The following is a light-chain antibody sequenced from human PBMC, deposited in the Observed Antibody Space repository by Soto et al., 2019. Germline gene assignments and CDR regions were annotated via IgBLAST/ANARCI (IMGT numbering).Light chain of an antibody. CDR1: QDISTY. CDR2: DAS. Sequence: AIRMTQSPSSFSASTGDRVTITCRASQDISTYLAWYQQKPGKAPKLLIFDASTLESGVPSRFSGGGSGTDFTLTISCLQSEDFATYYCQQYHAFPSTFGQGTTVEIK. CDR3: QQYHAFPST. V-gene: IGKV1-8*01. J-gene: IGKJ1*01.